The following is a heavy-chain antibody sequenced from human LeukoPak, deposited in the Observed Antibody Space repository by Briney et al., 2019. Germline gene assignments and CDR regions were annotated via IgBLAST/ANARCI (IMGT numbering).Heavy chain of an antibody. J-gene: IGHJ5*02. CDR3: ARSNMVRGVISFDP. D-gene: IGHD3-10*01. V-gene: IGHV1-3*01. CDR2: INAGNGNT. CDR1: GYTFTSYA. Sequence: ASVKVCCTASGYTFTSYAMHWVRQAPGQGLELMGWINAGNGNTKYSQKFQVRVTITRDTSASTAYMELSSLRSEDTAVYYCARSNMVRGVISFDPWGQGTLVTVSS.